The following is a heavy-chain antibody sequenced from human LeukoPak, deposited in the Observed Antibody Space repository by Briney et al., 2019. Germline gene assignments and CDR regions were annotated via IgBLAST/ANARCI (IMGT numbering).Heavy chain of an antibody. D-gene: IGHD5-24*01. CDR2: IYYSGST. CDR3: ARIPRDGYNPYYFDY. V-gene: IGHV4-59*01. J-gene: IGHJ4*02. Sequence: SETLSLTCTVSGGSISSYYWSWIRQPPGKGLEWIGYIYYSGSTNYSPSLKSRVTISVDTSKNQFSLKLSSVTAADTAVYYCARIPRDGYNPYYFDYWGQGTLVTVSS. CDR1: GGSISSYY.